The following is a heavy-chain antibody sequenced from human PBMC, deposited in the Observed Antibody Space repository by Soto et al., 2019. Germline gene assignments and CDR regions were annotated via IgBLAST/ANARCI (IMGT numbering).Heavy chain of an antibody. CDR1: GFTFSSYG. V-gene: IGHV3-30*18. CDR3: AKDQYEYSRSPALVAY. Sequence: PGGSLRLSCAASGFTFSSYGMHWVRQAPGKGLEWVVVISYDGSNKYYADSVKGRFTISRDNSKNTLYLQMNSLRAEDTAVYYCAKDQYEYSRSPALVAYWGQATLVTVS. CDR2: ISYDGSNK. D-gene: IGHD6-6*01. J-gene: IGHJ4*02.